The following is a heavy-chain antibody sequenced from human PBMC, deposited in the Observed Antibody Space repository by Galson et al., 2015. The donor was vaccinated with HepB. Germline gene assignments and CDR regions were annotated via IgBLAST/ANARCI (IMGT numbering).Heavy chain of an antibody. V-gene: IGHV1-2*06. D-gene: IGHD3-9*01. Sequence: SVKVSCKASDYYFTNFYLHWVRQAPGQGLEWMGRIKPKSGGTDFAQKFQGRVTMTRDTSIRTTYMELSRLRSDDTAIYYCVYFRHYSVSTGYYGVDHWGQGTLVTVSS. CDR3: VYFRHYSVSTGYYGVDH. CDR2: IKPKSGGT. J-gene: IGHJ4*02. CDR1: DYYFTNFY.